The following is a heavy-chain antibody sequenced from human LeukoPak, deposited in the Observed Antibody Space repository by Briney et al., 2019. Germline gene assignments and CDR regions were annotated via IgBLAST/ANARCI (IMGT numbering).Heavy chain of an antibody. V-gene: IGHV1-3*01. Sequence: GASVKVSCKASGYTFTSYAMHWVRQAPGQRLEWMGWINAGNGNTKYSQKFQGRVTMTRDTSISTAYMELSRLRSDDTAVYYCARDYGYCSSTSCFTGWFVPWGQGTLVTVSS. D-gene: IGHD2-2*03. J-gene: IGHJ5*02. CDR2: INAGNGNT. CDR3: ARDYGYCSSTSCFTGWFVP. CDR1: GYTFTSYA.